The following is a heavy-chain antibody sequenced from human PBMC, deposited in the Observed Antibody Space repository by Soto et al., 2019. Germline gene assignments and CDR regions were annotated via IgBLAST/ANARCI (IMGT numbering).Heavy chain of an antibody. CDR1: GDSISSDY. Sequence: QVQLQESGPGLVKPSETLSLTCTVSGDSISSDYWSWIRQPPGRGLEWIGYIFYSGSTNYNPSRKSRVTMSAERSKSHFSLNLTSVTAADTAVYYCVTGGDGYRFDPWGQGTLVTVSS. D-gene: IGHD2-21*02. J-gene: IGHJ5*02. CDR3: VTGGDGYRFDP. V-gene: IGHV4-59*01. CDR2: IFYSGST.